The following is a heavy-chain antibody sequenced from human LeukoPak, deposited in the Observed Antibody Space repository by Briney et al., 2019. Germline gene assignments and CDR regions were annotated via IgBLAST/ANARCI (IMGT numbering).Heavy chain of an antibody. D-gene: IGHD3-10*01. J-gene: IGHJ6*02. CDR1: RFTFGDYA. CDR2: ISGSGGST. V-gene: IGHV3-23*01. CDR3: ANHYGSGSYYNSGYYGMDV. Sequence: GGSLRLSCTGSRFTFGDYAMSWVRQAPGKGLEWVSAISGSGGSTYYADSVKGRFTISRDNSKNTLYLQMNSLRAEDTAVYYCANHYGSGSYYNSGYYGMDVWGQGTTVTVSS.